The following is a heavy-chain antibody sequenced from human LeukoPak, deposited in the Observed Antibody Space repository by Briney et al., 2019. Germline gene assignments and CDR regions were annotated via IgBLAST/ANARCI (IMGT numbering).Heavy chain of an antibody. CDR2: INHSGST. CDR3: ARVSGSGEFDY. CDR1: GGSFSGYY. J-gene: IGHJ4*02. D-gene: IGHD2-15*01. V-gene: IGHV4-34*01. Sequence: SETLSLTCAVYGGSFSGYYWSWIRQPPGKGLEWIGEINHSGSTNYNPSLKSRVTISVDTSKNQFSLKLSSVTAADTAVYYCARVSGSGEFDYWGQGTLVTVSS.